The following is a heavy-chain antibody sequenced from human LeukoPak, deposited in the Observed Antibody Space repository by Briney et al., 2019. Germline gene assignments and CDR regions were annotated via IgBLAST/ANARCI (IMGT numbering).Heavy chain of an antibody. CDR1: GGSISSGGYY. Sequence: PSETLSLTCTVSGGSISSGGYYWSWIRQHPGKGLEWIGYIYYSGSTYYNPSLKSPVTISVDTSKNQFSLKLSSVTAADTAVYYCARTISGWYNHRLYYFDYWGQGTLVTVSS. V-gene: IGHV4-31*01. J-gene: IGHJ4*02. CDR2: IYYSGST. CDR3: ARTISGWYNHRLYYFDY. D-gene: IGHD6-19*01.